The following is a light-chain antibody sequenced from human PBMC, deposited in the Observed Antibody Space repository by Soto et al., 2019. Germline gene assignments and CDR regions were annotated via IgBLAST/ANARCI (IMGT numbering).Light chain of an antibody. CDR2: EVS. CDR3: SSYTSRSTLA. J-gene: IGLJ2*01. CDR1: SSDVGGFDY. V-gene: IGLV2-14*01. Sequence: QSALTQPASVSGSPGQSITISCTGTSSDVGGFDYVSWCQQHPGKAPKLMIYEVSNRPSGVSNRFSGSKSGNTASLTISGLQAEDEADYYCSSYTSRSTLAFGGGTKVTVL.